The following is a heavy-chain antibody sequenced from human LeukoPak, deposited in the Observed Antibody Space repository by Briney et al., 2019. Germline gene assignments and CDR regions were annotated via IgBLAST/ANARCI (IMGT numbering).Heavy chain of an antibody. CDR3: ARESRQPVTPPFDY. V-gene: IGHV3-30*01. CDR2: ISYDGSNK. D-gene: IGHD3-16*02. CDR1: GFTFSSYA. J-gene: IGHJ4*02. Sequence: GGSLRLSCAASGFTFSSYAMHWVRQAPGKGLEWVAVISYDGSNKYYADSVKGRFTISRDNSKNTLYLQMNSLRAEDTAVYYCARESRQPVTPPFDYWGQGTLVTASS.